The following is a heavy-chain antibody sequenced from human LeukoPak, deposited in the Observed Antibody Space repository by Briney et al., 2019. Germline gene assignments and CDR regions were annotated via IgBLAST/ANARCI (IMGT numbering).Heavy chain of an antibody. Sequence: SETLSLTCTVSGYSISSGYYWGWIRQPPGKGLEWIGSIYHSGSTYYNPSLKSRVTISVDTSKNQFSLKLSSVTAADTAVYYCARQVRDIVVVPAAFDAFDIWGQGTMVTVSS. D-gene: IGHD2-2*01. CDR2: IYHSGST. CDR1: GYSISSGYY. J-gene: IGHJ3*02. V-gene: IGHV4-38-2*02. CDR3: ARQVRDIVVVPAAFDAFDI.